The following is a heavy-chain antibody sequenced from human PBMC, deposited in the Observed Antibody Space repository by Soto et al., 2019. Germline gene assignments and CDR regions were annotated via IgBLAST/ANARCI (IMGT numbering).Heavy chain of an antibody. CDR1: GGSISSYY. Sequence: SDTLSLTSTVSGGSISSYYWSWIRQPPGKGLEWIGYIYYSGSTNYNPSLKSRVTISVDTSKNQFSLKLSSVTAADTAVYYCARDRSSSWRQSPREEFDYWGQGTLVTVSS. CDR2: IYYSGST. V-gene: IGHV4-59*01. CDR3: ARDRSSSWRQSPREEFDY. D-gene: IGHD6-13*01. J-gene: IGHJ4*02.